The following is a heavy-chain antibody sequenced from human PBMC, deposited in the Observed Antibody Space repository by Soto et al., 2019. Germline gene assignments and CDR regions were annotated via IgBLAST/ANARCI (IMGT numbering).Heavy chain of an antibody. D-gene: IGHD5-12*01. CDR3: AKGXTVDSGYVPLWYYGVDV. V-gene: IGHV3-23*01. J-gene: IGHJ6*02. CDR1: GFTFSSYA. CDR2: ISGSGGNT. Sequence: PGASLRLSCAPSGFTFSSYAMSWVRQAPGKGLEWVSTISGSGGNTYSADSVKGRFTVSRDNFKNTLYLQMNSLRAEDTAVYFCAKGXTVDSGYVPLWYYGVDVWGQGTTVTVSS.